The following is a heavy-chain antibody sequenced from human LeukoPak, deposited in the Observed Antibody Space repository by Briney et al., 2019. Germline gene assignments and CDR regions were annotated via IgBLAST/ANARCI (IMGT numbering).Heavy chain of an antibody. CDR3: AREVDFWSGFWY. CDR1: GGSISSYY. V-gene: IGHV4-59*12. Sequence: SETLSLTCTVSGGSISSYYWSWIRQPPGKGLEWIGYIYYSGSTNYNPSLKSRVTISVDTSKNQFSLKLSSVTAADTAVYYCAREVDFWSGFWYWGQGTLVTVSS. CDR2: IYYSGST. J-gene: IGHJ4*02. D-gene: IGHD3-3*01.